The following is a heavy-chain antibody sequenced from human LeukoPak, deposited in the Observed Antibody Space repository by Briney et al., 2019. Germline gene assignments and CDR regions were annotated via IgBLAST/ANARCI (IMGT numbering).Heavy chain of an antibody. CDR2: INHSGST. CDR3: ARVRFGVVSWYFDL. J-gene: IGHJ2*01. V-gene: IGHV4-34*01. CDR1: GGSFSGYY. Sequence: SETLSLTCAVYGGSFSGYYWSWIRQPPGKGLEWIGEINHSGSTNYNPSLKSRVTISVDTSKNQFSLKLSSVTAADTAVYYCARVRFGVVSWYFDLWGRGTLVTVSS. D-gene: IGHD3-3*01.